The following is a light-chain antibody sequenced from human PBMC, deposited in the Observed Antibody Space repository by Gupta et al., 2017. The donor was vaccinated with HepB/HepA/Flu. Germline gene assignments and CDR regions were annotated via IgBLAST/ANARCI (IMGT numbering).Light chain of an antibody. CDR3: ATWDDSVSGYV. V-gene: IGLV1-47*01. J-gene: IGLJ1*01. CDR2: RNH. CDR1: SSNIGDNF. Sequence: QSVLTQPPSASGAPGQRVTISCSGSSSNIGDNFVYWYLQLPGTAPKLLIFRNHQRPSEVPDRFSASKSGTSASLAISGLRSEDEADYYCATWDDSVSGYVFGTGTRVSVL.